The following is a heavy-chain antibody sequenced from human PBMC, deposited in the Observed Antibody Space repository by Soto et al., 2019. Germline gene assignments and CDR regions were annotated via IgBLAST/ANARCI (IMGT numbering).Heavy chain of an antibody. Sequence: PSETLSLTCTVSGGSINSSSYYWGWIRQPPGKGLEWIGSIYYTGNTYYNPSLKSRVTISVDTSKNQFSLKLSSVTAADTAVYYCARGHRRVSETAAYYMDFWGKGTTVTVSS. J-gene: IGHJ6*03. CDR1: GGSINSSSYY. CDR3: ARGHRRVSETAAYYMDF. D-gene: IGHD6-13*01. CDR2: IYYTGNT. V-gene: IGHV4-39*01.